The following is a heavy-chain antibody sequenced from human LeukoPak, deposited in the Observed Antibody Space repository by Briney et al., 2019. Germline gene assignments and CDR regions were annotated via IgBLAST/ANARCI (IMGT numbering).Heavy chain of an antibody. CDR3: ARDQYTSGWYGSDY. D-gene: IGHD1-1*01. V-gene: IGHV1-2*02. CDR2: INLNTGGI. J-gene: IGHJ4*02. Sequence: ASVKVSCKASGYTFTDYYMHWVRQAPGQGLEWLGWINLNTGGINYAPKFQDRVTMTRDTSISTAHMELSMLRSDDTAVYYCARDQYTSGWYGSDYWGQGTLVTVSS. CDR1: GYTFTDYY.